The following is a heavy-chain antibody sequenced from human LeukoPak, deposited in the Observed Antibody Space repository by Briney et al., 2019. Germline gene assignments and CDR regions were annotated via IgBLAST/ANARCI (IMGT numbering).Heavy chain of an antibody. CDR3: ASPSEGNYADFDY. J-gene: IGHJ4*02. Sequence: ASVKVSCKASGYTFTGYYMHWVRQAPGQGLEWMGWINPNSGGTNYAQKFQGRVTMTRDTSIGTAYMELSRLRSDDTAVYYCASPSEGNYADFDYWGQGTLVTVSS. CDR2: INPNSGGT. CDR1: GYTFTGYY. D-gene: IGHD1-7*01. V-gene: IGHV1-2*02.